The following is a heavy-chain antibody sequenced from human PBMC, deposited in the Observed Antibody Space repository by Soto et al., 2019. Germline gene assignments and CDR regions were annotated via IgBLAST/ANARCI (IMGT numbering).Heavy chain of an antibody. Sequence: SETLSLTCTVSGGSISSSNYYWGWIRQPPGKGLEWIGSIYYSGNTYYNPSPKSRVTISVDTSKNQFSLTLSSVTAADTAVYYCARPGSGGNLVYYFGYWGQGTLVTVPS. V-gene: IGHV4-39*01. CDR3: ARPGSGGNLVYYFGY. J-gene: IGHJ4*02. D-gene: IGHD2-15*01. CDR1: GGSISSSNYY. CDR2: IYYSGNT.